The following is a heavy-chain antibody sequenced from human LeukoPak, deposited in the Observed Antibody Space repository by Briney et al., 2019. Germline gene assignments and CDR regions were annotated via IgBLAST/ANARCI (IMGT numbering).Heavy chain of an antibody. V-gene: IGHV3-21*01. Sequence: GGSLRLSCAVSGFTFSTYSMTWVRQAPGKGLEWVSSISSSSRNTYYADSVKGRFAISRDNAKNSLYLQMNSLRAEDTAVYYCARGGTFGVDISDYWGQGTLVTVSS. CDR3: ARGGTFGVDISDY. D-gene: IGHD3-3*01. CDR1: GFTFSTYS. J-gene: IGHJ4*02. CDR2: ISSSSRNT.